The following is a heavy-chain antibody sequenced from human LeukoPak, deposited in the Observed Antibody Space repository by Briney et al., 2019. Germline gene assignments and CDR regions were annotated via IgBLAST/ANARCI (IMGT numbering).Heavy chain of an antibody. CDR1: GVSISSSSTYY. V-gene: IGHV4-39*01. J-gene: IGHJ4*02. Sequence: SETLSLTCTVSGVSISSSSTYYWGWLRQPPGKGLEWIGSLYYSGSTYYNSSLKSRVTISADTSKNQFSLRLSSVTAADTAVYYCARRVYYDILTGSYYFDYWGQGTLVTVSS. CDR2: LYYSGST. D-gene: IGHD3-9*01. CDR3: ARRVYYDILTGSYYFDY.